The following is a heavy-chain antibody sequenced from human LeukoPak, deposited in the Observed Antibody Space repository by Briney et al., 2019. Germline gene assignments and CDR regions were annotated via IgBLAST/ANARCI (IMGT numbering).Heavy chain of an antibody. CDR3: ARDDYRDGYNSA. Sequence: SETLSLTCAVYGGSFSGYYWSWIRQPPGKGLEWIGEINHSGRTNYNPSLKSRVTISVDTSKNQFSLKLSSVTAADTAVYYCARDDYRDGYNSAWGQGTLVTVSS. D-gene: IGHD5-24*01. V-gene: IGHV4-34*01. CDR1: GGSFSGYY. J-gene: IGHJ4*02. CDR2: INHSGRT.